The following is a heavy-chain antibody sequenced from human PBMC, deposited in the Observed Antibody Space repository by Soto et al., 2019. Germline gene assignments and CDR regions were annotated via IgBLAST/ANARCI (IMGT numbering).Heavy chain of an antibody. V-gene: IGHV5-51*01. Sequence: GAALKISGEGCGYSFTSYWIGSVRQMPGEGLEWMGLVYPGDSDTRYSPSFQGQVTISADKSINTAYLQWSSLKASDTAMYYCVRRLGTVTAFDYWGQGILVTVSS. D-gene: IGHD4-17*01. J-gene: IGHJ4*02. CDR3: VRRLGTVTAFDY. CDR1: GYSFTSYW. CDR2: VYPGDSDT.